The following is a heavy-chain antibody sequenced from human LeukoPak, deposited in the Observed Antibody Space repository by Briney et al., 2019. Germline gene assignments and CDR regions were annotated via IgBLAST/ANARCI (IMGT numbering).Heavy chain of an antibody. CDR2: ISSSGSTI. J-gene: IGHJ5*02. CDR1: GFTFSTYY. CDR3: ARMYSISWYKTIESVNNWFDP. D-gene: IGHD6-13*01. V-gene: IGHV3-11*01. Sequence: GGSLRLSCAASGFTFSTYYMNWVRQAPGKGLEWVSYISSSGSTIYYADSVKGRFTISRDNAKNSLYLQMNSLRAEDTAVYYCARMYSISWYKTIESVNNWFDPWGQGTLVTVSS.